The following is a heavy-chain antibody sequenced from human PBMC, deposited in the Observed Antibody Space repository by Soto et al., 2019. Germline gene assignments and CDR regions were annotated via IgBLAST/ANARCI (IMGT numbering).Heavy chain of an antibody. V-gene: IGHV4-30-4*01. J-gene: IGHJ4*02. Sequence: PSETLSLTCTVSGGSISSGDYYWSWIRQPPGKGLEWIGYIYYSGSTYYNPSLKSRVTISVDTSKNQFSLKLSSVTAADTAVYYCASIGVVIITDLWGQGTLVTVSS. D-gene: IGHD3-3*01. CDR3: ASIGVVIITDL. CDR2: IYYSGST. CDR1: GGSISSGDYY.